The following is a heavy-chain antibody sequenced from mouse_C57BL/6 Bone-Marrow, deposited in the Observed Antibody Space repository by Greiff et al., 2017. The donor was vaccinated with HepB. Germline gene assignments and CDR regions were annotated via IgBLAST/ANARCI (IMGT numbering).Heavy chain of an antibody. CDR2: IDPSDSET. V-gene: IGHV1-52*01. Sequence: VQLQQPGAELVRPGSSVKLSCKASGYTFTSYWMHWVKQRPIQGLEWIGNIDPSDSETHYNQKFKDKATLTVDKSSSTAYMQLSSLTPEDSAVYYCASGAHYYFDYWGQGTTLTVSS. D-gene: IGHD1-3*01. CDR1: GYTFTSYW. CDR3: ASGAHYYFDY. J-gene: IGHJ2*01.